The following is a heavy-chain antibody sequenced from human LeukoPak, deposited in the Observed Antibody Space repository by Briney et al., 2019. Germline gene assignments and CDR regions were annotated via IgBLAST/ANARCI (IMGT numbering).Heavy chain of an antibody. CDR1: GGSFSGYY. J-gene: IGHJ4*02. CDR2: INHSGST. Sequence: SETLSLTCAVYGGSFSGYYWSWIRQPPGKGLEWIGEINHSGSTNYNPSLKSRVTISVDTSKNQFSLKLSSVTAADTAVYYCAGGSSGYHHSFDYWGQGTLVTVSS. D-gene: IGHD3-22*01. V-gene: IGHV4-34*01. CDR3: AGGSSGYHHSFDY.